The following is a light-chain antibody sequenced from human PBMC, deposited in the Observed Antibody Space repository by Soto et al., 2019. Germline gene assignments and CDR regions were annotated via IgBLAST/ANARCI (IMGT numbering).Light chain of an antibody. CDR1: QGIRDD. J-gene: IGKJ1*01. CDR2: AAS. Sequence: AIQMTHSPSSLSASVGDRVTITCRASQGIRDDLGWYQQKPGKAPKLLIYAASSLQSGVPSRFSGSGSGTDFTLTISSLQPEDFANYYCQQDYSYPLTFGQGTKVEIK. V-gene: IGKV1-6*01. CDR3: QQDYSYPLT.